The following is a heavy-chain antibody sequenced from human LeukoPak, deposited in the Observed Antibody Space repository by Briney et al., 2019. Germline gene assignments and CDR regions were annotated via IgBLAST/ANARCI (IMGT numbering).Heavy chain of an antibody. J-gene: IGHJ4*02. D-gene: IGHD6-13*01. Sequence: GGSLRLSCAASGCTFSSYSMNWVRQAPGKGLEWVSSISSSSSYIYYADSVKGRFTISRDNAKNSLYLQMNSLRAEDTAVYYCARDAGPNPDFDYWGQGTLVTVSS. CDR3: ARDAGPNPDFDY. CDR2: ISSSSSYI. CDR1: GCTFSSYS. V-gene: IGHV3-21*01.